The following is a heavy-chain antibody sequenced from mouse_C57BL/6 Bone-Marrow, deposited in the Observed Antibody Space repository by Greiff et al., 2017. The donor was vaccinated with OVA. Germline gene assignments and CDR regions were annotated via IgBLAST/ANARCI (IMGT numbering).Heavy chain of an antibody. CDR1: GFNIKNTY. D-gene: IGHD1-1*01. V-gene: IGHV14-3*01. J-gene: IGHJ2*01. Sequence: EVQLQQSVAELVRPGASVKLSCTASGFNIKNTYMHWVKQRPEQGLEWIGRIDPANGNTKYAPKFQGKATITADKSSNTAYLQLSSLTSEDTAIYYCARTSPTVAWDFDYWGQGTTLTVSS. CDR3: ARTSPTVAWDFDY. CDR2: IDPANGNT.